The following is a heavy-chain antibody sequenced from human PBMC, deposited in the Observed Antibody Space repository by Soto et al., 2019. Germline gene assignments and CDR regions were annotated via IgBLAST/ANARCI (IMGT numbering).Heavy chain of an antibody. CDR1: GASMNNYL. CDR3: ARGPFFASQQTFDS. J-gene: IGHJ4*02. Sequence: SETLSLTCTVSGASMNNYLWSWIRQTPGEGLEWIGYIHVTGNTYHNPSLKSPVTISVDPSKTQFSLTMTSVTAADTAVYYCARGPFFASQQTFDSWGQGIPVTVSS. CDR2: IHVTGNT. V-gene: IGHV4-59*01. D-gene: IGHD6-13*01.